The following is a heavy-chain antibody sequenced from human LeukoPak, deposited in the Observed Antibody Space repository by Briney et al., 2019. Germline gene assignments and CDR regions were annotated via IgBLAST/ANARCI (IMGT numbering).Heavy chain of an antibody. V-gene: IGHV3-30*18. Sequence: GRSLRLSCAASGFTFSSYGMHWVRQAPGRGLEWVAVISYDGSNKYYADSVKGRFTISRDNSKNTLYLQMNSLRAEDTAVYYCAKVDSGSYAPFFDYWGQGTLVTVSS. CDR2: ISYDGSNK. J-gene: IGHJ4*02. CDR1: GFTFSSYG. CDR3: AKVDSGSYAPFFDY. D-gene: IGHD3-10*01.